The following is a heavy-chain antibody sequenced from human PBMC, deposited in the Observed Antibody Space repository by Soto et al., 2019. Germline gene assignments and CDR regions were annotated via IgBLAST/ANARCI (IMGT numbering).Heavy chain of an antibody. D-gene: IGHD2-2*01. CDR1: GLTFSRYW. CDR2: IHQYGSEK. V-gene: IGHV3-7*01. Sequence: GGSLRLSCAASGLTFSRYWMSWVRQAPGKGLEWVANIHQYGSEKYYVESVKGRFSISRDNAKNSLYLQMNSLRDEDTAVYYCARAYIVVVPAAMDYWGQGTLVTVSS. CDR3: ARAYIVVVPAAMDY. J-gene: IGHJ4*02.